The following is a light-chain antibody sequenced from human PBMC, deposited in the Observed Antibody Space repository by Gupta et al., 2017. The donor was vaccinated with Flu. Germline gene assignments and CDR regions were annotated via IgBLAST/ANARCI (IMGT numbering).Light chain of an antibody. Sequence: EIVLTQSPGTLSLSPGERAILSCRASQSISSTYLAWYQQKPGQAPRLLIYGASNRATGIPDRFRGSGSGTDFTLTSSRLEPEDFAVYYGQQDDSSFTFGHGTKVDIK. V-gene: IGKV3-20*01. J-gene: IGKJ3*01. CDR3: QQDDSSFT. CDR1: QSISSTY. CDR2: GAS.